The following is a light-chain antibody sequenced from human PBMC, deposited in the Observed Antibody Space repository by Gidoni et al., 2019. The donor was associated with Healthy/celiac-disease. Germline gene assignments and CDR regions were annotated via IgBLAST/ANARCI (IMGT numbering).Light chain of an antibody. J-gene: IGKJ2*01. CDR1: QSPISY. Sequence: DIVLTQSAATLSFSRGERAPLSCRASQSPISYLAWYQQKPGEDPRLLIYDASNRATGIPARFSGSGSGTDVTLTISSLEPEDFAVYYCQQRSNWAPYTFGEGTKLEIK. V-gene: IGKV3-11*01. CDR3: QQRSNWAPYT. CDR2: DAS.